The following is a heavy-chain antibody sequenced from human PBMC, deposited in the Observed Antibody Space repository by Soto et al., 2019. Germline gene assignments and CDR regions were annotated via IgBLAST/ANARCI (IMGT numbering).Heavy chain of an antibody. CDR2: INDDGDST. V-gene: IGHV3-23*01. CDR1: GFTFNNYA. Sequence: SLRLSCAASGFTFNNYAVSWVRQAAGKGLEWISAINDDGDSTYHADSVKGRFTISRDNSKNTLYLQMNSLRAEDTAIYYCAKRSVSGTYSPFDYWGQGTLVTVPS. D-gene: IGHD1-7*01. J-gene: IGHJ4*02. CDR3: AKRSVSGTYSPFDY.